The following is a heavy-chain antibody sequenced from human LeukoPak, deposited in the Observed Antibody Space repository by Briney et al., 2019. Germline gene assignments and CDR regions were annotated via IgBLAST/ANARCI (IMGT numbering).Heavy chain of an antibody. D-gene: IGHD4-17*01. V-gene: IGHV3-23*01. CDR2: ISDSGVST. J-gene: IGHJ5*02. CDR3: AKASFLKMTTVTTYQNYNWFDP. Sequence: GGSLRLSCAASGFTFSSYWMSWVRQAPGKGLDWVSTISDSGVSTDYADSVKGRFTISRDNSKNTLYLQMNSLRAEDTAVYYCAKASFLKMTTVTTYQNYNWFDPWGQGTLATVSS. CDR1: GFTFSSYW.